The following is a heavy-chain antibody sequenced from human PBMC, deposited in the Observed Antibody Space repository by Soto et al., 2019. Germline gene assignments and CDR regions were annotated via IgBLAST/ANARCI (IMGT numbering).Heavy chain of an antibody. CDR3: AGEDDYGYRYINYGLDV. J-gene: IGHJ6*02. CDR1: GFTFNIYA. D-gene: IGHD4-17*01. V-gene: IGHV3-30-3*01. Sequence: PGGSLRLSCAASGFTFNIYAWHWVRQAPGKGLEWVAVISFDGTKKYYSDSVKGRFTIPRDNLKNTLYLQMNTLKVEDASLYFCAGEDDYGYRYINYGLDVWGQGTTVTVSS. CDR2: ISFDGTKK.